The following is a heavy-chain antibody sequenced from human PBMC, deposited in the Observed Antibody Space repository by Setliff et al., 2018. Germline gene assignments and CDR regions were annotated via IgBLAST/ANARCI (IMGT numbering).Heavy chain of an antibody. J-gene: IGHJ3*01. D-gene: IGHD2-2*02. Sequence: GGSLRLSCVTSGFAFTSYDMTWVRQAPGKGLEWVASINNCGVSADYTDSVKGRFTISRDNSKNTLYLQVSSLKTEDTAMYYCTTDRAACSGSSCYNGFDVWGQGTMVTVSS. CDR1: GFAFTSYD. CDR2: INNCGVSA. CDR3: TTDRAACSGSSCYNGFDV. V-gene: IGHV3-23*01.